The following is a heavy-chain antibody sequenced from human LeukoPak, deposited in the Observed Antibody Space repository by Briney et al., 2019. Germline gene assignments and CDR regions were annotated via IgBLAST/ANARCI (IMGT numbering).Heavy chain of an antibody. CDR3: ARHGGYCSGGSCYGPYYFDY. CDR1: GGSISSSSYY. J-gene: IGHJ4*02. CDR2: IYYSGST. Sequence: ASETLSLTCTVSGGSISSSSYYWGWIRQPPGKGLEWIGSIYYSGSTYYNPSLKSRVTISVDTSKNQFSLKLSSVTAADTAVYYCARHGGYCSGGSCYGPYYFDYWGQGTLVTVSS. V-gene: IGHV4-39*01. D-gene: IGHD2-15*01.